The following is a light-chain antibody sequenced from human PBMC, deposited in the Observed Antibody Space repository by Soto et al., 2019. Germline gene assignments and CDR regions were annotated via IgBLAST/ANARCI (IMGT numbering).Light chain of an antibody. CDR2: EVT. V-gene: IGLV2-14*01. CDR3: SSYTSTNTPYV. CDR1: SSYVGDYNF. Sequence: QSVLTQPASVSRSPGESITISFTGSSSYVGDYNFVSWYQHHPGRAPKLILYEVTTRPSVVSSRFSGSKSGNTASLTISGLKADDEATYYCSSYTSTNTPYVFGTGTKVTVL. J-gene: IGLJ1*01.